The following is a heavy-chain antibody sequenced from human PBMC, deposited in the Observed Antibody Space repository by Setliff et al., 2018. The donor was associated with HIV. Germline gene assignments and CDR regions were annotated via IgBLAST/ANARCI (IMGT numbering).Heavy chain of an antibody. D-gene: IGHD3-22*01. J-gene: IGHJ5*02. CDR2: IYYSGST. CDR3: ASRIYYYDSNNFLREEGFDP. Sequence: SETLSLTCTVSGGSISSSSYYWGWIRQPPGKGLEWIGSIYYSGSTYYNPSLKSRVTISVDTSKNQFSLNLTSVTAADTAVYYCASRIYYYDSNNFLREEGFDPWGQGTLVTVSS. CDR1: GGSISSSSYY. V-gene: IGHV4-39*01.